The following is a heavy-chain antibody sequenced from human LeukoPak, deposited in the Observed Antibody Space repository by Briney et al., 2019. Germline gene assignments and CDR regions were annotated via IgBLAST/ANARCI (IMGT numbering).Heavy chain of an antibody. CDR2: ISGRGGRT. V-gene: IGHV3-23*01. J-gene: IGHJ3*02. D-gene: IGHD3-22*01. CDR3: AKALMTPSDSRPDGALDI. CDR1: GFTFSSYD. Sequence: GGSLRLSCAASGFTFSSYDMSWVRQAPGKGLEWVSGISGRGGRTYYAESVKGRFTISRDNSKNTLYLQMNSLRAEDTAVYYCAKALMTPSDSRPDGALDIWGQGTMVTVSS.